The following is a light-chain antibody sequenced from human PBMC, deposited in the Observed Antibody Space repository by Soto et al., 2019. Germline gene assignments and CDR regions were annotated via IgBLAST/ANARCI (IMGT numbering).Light chain of an antibody. J-gene: IGKJ4*01. CDR3: RQYGTSPLT. CDR2: GAS. Sequence: EIVLTQSPGTLSLSPGERVTLSCRASQSVSSNYLAWYQQRPGQTPRLLIYGASGRVPGLPDRFSGSGSGTDFTLTISRLEPEDFAVYYCRQYGTSPLTFGGGTKVEIK. V-gene: IGKV3-20*01. CDR1: QSVSSNY.